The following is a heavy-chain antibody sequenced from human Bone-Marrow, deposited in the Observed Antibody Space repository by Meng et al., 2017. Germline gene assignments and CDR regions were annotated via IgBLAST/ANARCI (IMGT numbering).Heavy chain of an antibody. CDR3: ARVAWGFDY. Sequence: EVQLVESGGCLVQPGGSLRLSCVATGITFNNYWMHWVRQAPGKGLVWVSRINSDGSSTSYADSVKGRFTISRDNAKNTLYLQMNSLTAEDTAIYYCARVAWGFDYWGQGTLVTVSS. CDR2: INSDGSST. J-gene: IGHJ4*02. D-gene: IGHD7-27*01. CDR1: GITFNNYW. V-gene: IGHV3-74*01.